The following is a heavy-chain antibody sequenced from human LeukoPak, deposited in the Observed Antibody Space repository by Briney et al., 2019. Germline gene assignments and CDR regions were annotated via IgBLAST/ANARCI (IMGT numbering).Heavy chain of an antibody. Sequence: GGSLRLSCAASGFTFSSYAMSWVPQAPGKGLEWVSAIGGSGGSTYYADSVKGRFTISRDNSKNTLYLQMNSLRAEDTAVYYCAKDDYDILTGCFDYWGQGTLVTVSS. CDR2: IGGSGGST. J-gene: IGHJ4*02. CDR1: GFTFSSYA. CDR3: AKDDYDILTGCFDY. V-gene: IGHV3-23*01. D-gene: IGHD3-9*01.